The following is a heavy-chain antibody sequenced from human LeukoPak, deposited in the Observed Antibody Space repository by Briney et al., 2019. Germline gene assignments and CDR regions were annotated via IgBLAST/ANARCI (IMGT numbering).Heavy chain of an antibody. CDR3: ARDGDGYNWSVAFDI. J-gene: IGHJ3*02. D-gene: IGHD5-24*01. Sequence: PGGSLRLSCAASGFTFSSYWMSWVRQAPGKGLEWVANIKQDGSEKYYVDSVKGRFTISRDNAKNSLYLQMNSLRAEDTAVYYCARDGDGYNWSVAFDIWGQGTMVTVSS. CDR2: IKQDGSEK. CDR1: GFTFSSYW. V-gene: IGHV3-7*01.